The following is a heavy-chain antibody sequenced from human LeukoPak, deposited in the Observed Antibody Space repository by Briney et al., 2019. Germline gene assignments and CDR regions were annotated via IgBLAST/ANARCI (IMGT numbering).Heavy chain of an antibody. J-gene: IGHJ4*02. CDR3: ASSLRYFDWLLDY. Sequence: GGSLRLSCAASGXTFSSYSMNWVRQAPGKGLEWVSSISSSSSYIYYADSVKGRFTISRDNAKNSLYLQMNSLRAEDTAVYYCASSLRYFDWLLDYWGQGTLVTVSS. V-gene: IGHV3-21*01. CDR2: ISSSSSYI. D-gene: IGHD3-9*01. CDR1: GXTFSSYS.